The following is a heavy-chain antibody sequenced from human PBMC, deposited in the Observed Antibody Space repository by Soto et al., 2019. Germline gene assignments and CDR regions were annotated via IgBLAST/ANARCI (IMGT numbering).Heavy chain of an antibody. CDR2: IKSKTDGGTT. J-gene: IGHJ4*02. CDR1: GFTFSNAW. D-gene: IGHD1-1*01. V-gene: IGHV3-15*01. Sequence: EVQLVESGGGLVKPGGSLRLSCAASGFTFSNAWMSWVRQAPGKGLEWVGRIKSKTDGGTTDYAAPVKGRFTISRDDSKNTLYLQINSLKTEDTAVYYCTTDLGTTGTTGARGYFDYWGQGTLVTVSS. CDR3: TTDLGTTGTTGARGYFDY.